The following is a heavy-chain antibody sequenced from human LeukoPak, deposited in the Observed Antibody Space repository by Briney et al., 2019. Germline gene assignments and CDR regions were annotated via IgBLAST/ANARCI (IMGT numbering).Heavy chain of an antibody. CDR3: ARVYSVVAATYFDY. D-gene: IGHD2-15*01. Sequence: SETLSLTCTVSGGSISNYYWSWIRQPPGKGLEWIGYIYYSGSTNYKSSLKSRVTISVDTSKNQFSLKLSSVTAADTAVYYCARVYSVVAATYFDYWGQGTLVTVSS. CDR1: GGSISNYY. CDR2: IYYSGST. V-gene: IGHV4-59*12. J-gene: IGHJ4*02.